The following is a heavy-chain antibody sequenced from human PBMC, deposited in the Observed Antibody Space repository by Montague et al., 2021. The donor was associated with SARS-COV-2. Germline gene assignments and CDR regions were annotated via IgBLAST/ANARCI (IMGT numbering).Heavy chain of an antibody. CDR1: GGSITDYS. Sequence: SETLSLTCTVSGGSITDYSWTWIRQPPGKALEWIGYVFKSGGTSYNPSLKSRVTMSVDTSKSHFSLRLTSVTAAGTAVYYCARRASSFDNWFDLWGQGALVTVSS. D-gene: IGHD3-10*01. CDR3: ARRASSFDNWFDL. V-gene: IGHV4-59*08. CDR2: VFKSGGT. J-gene: IGHJ5*02.